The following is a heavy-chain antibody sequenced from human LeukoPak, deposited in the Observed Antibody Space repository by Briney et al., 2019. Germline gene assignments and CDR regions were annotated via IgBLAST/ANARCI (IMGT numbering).Heavy chain of an antibody. CDR1: GFTFSSYA. D-gene: IGHD4-17*01. Sequence: PGASLRLPCAASGFTFSSYAMSWVRQAPGKGLEWVSAISGSGGSTYYADSVKGRFTISRDNSKNTLYLQMNSLRAEDTAVYYCAKDAVTTSRPYYYYGMDVWGQGTTVTVSS. CDR2: ISGSGGST. J-gene: IGHJ6*02. V-gene: IGHV3-23*01. CDR3: AKDAVTTSRPYYYYGMDV.